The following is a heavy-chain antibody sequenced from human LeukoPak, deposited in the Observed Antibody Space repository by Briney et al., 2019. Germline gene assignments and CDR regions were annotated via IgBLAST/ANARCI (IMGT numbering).Heavy chain of an antibody. V-gene: IGHV4-34*01. CDR1: GGSISTYY. CDR3: ARARPRRGYSGYDSNYYYGMDV. J-gene: IGHJ6*02. D-gene: IGHD5-12*01. Sequence: SETLSLTCTVSGGSISTYYWSWIRQPPGKGLEWIGEINHSGSTNYNPSLKGRVTISVDTSKNQFSLKLSSVTAADTAVYYCARARPRRGYSGYDSNYYYGMDVWGQGTTVTVSS. CDR2: INHSGST.